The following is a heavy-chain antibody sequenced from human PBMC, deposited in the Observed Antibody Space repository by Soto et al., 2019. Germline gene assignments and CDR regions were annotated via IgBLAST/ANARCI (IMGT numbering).Heavy chain of an antibody. Sequence: QVQLVQSGAEVKKPGASVKVSCKASGYTFTSYYMHWVRQAPGQGLEWMGIINPSGGSTSYAQKFQGRVTKTKDTATSTVYMELSSLNSEVTAVYYCARDPVSTYCSGGSCYPLWGQGTLVTVSS. CDR3: ARDPVSTYCSGGSCYPL. CDR2: INPSGGST. V-gene: IGHV1-46*01. CDR1: GYTFTSYY. D-gene: IGHD2-15*01. J-gene: IGHJ4*02.